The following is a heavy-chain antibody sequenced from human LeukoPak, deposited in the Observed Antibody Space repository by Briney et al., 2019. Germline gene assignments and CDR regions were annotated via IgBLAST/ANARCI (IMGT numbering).Heavy chain of an antibody. J-gene: IGHJ5*02. D-gene: IGHD6-19*01. CDR3: ARDRGPAHSGWHGPPSNWFDP. CDR1: GFTVSSNY. Sequence: GGSLRLSCAASGFTVSSNYMSWVRQAPGKGLEWVSVIYSGGSTYYADSVKGRFTISRDNSKNTVYLQMNSLRAEDTAVYYCARDRGPAHSGWHGPPSNWFDPWGQGTLVTVSS. V-gene: IGHV3-53*01. CDR2: IYSGGST.